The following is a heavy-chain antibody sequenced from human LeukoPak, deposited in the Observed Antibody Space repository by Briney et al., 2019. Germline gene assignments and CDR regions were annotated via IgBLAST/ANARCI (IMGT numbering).Heavy chain of an antibody. CDR1: GGSISSSNW. J-gene: IGHJ4*02. CDR3: ARSQGLLWFGELSFPHYFDY. D-gene: IGHD3-10*01. V-gene: IGHV4-4*02. Sequence: SRTLSLTCAVSGGSISSSNWWSWVRQPPGKGLEWIGEIYHSGSTNYNPSLKSRVTISVDKSKNQFSLKLSSVTAADTAVYYCARSQGLLWFGELSFPHYFDYWGQGTLVTVSS. CDR2: IYHSGST.